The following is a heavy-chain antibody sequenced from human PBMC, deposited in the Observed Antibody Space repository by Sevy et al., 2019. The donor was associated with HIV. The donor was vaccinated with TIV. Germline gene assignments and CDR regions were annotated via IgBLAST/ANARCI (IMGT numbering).Heavy chain of an antibody. CDR1: GYSFTSYW. J-gene: IGHJ6*02. CDR3: ARTPPLYCSGGSCSPLDYYYGMDV. D-gene: IGHD2-15*01. V-gene: IGHV5-51*01. CDR2: IYPGDSDT. Sequence: GESLKIPCKGSGYSFTSYWIGWVRQMPGKGLEWMGIIYPGDSDTRYSPSFQGQVTISADKSISTAYLQWSSLKASDTAMYYCARTPPLYCSGGSCSPLDYYYGMDVWGQGTTVTVSS.